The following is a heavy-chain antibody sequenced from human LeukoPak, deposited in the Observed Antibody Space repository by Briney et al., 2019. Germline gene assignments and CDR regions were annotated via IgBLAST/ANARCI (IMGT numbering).Heavy chain of an antibody. CDR3: ARAYSSPSICVQY. CDR1: GYTFTGYY. Sequence: ASVKVSCKASGYTFTGYYIHWVRQAPGQGLEWMGWINPNSGGTNYAQKFQGRVTMTRDTSISTAYMELSRLRSDDTAVYYCARAYSSPSICVQYWGQGTLVTVSS. J-gene: IGHJ4*02. D-gene: IGHD6-6*01. V-gene: IGHV1-2*02. CDR2: INPNSGGT.